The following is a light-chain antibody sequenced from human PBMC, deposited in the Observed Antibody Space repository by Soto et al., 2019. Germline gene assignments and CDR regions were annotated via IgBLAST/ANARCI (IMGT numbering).Light chain of an antibody. J-gene: IGKJ5*01. CDR1: RGINIY. CDR2: AAS. V-gene: IGKV1-39*01. Sequence: DIQMTQSPSSLSASVGDRVTITCRASRGINIYLNWYQPKPGKAPKLVIYAASNLQSGVPSRFSGDGVGTHFTLTISSLQPEDFATYHCQQSHTSPYTFGQGTRLEMK. CDR3: QQSHTSPYT.